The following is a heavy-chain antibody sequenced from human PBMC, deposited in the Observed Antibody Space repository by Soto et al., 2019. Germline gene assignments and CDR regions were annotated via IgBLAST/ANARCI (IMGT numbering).Heavy chain of an antibody. CDR3: ATTIVVVTATYYGMDV. V-gene: IGHV5-10-1*01. CDR1: GYSFTSYW. J-gene: IGHJ6*02. D-gene: IGHD2-21*02. CDR2: IDPSYSYT. Sequence: GESLKISCKGSGYSFTSYWISWVRQMPGTGLEWMGRIDPSYSYTNYSPSFQGHVTISADNSISTAYLQWSRLKASDTAMYYCATTIVVVTATYYGMDVWGQVTTVTVSS.